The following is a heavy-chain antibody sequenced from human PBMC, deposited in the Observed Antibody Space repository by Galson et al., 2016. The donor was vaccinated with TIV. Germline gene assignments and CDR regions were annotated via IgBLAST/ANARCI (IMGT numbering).Heavy chain of an antibody. Sequence: SLRLSCAASAFTVSDNYMTWVRQAPGKGLGWVAIMSSGGSLNYADFVRGRFTVPRDTSKNTLYLQMNSLRTDDTAIYYCTRERRFCGNNCYLSYYYGMDVWGQGTTVTVSS. CDR1: AFTVSDNY. D-gene: IGHD2-21*01. CDR3: TRERRFCGNNCYLSYYYGMDV. CDR2: MSSGGSL. V-gene: IGHV3-66*02. J-gene: IGHJ6*02.